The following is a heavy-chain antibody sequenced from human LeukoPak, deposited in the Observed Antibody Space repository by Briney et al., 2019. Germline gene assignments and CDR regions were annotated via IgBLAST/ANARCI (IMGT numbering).Heavy chain of an antibody. Sequence: PGGSLRLSCAASGFTFSSYNMNWVRQAPGRGLEWVSSISSSSTYIYYADSVKGRLTISRDNAKNSLYLQINSLRAEDTAVYYCARGRHSGYVWVDAFDIWGQGTMVTVSP. CDR3: ARGRHSGYVWVDAFDI. CDR2: ISSSSTYI. V-gene: IGHV3-21*01. J-gene: IGHJ3*02. D-gene: IGHD5-12*01. CDR1: GFTFSSYN.